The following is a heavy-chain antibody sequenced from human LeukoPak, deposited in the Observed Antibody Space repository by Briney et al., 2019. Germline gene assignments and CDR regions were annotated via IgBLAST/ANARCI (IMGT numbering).Heavy chain of an antibody. CDR1: GYTFTNYG. J-gene: IGHJ4*02. CDR3: ARDRDYGDYNTQDLFVY. D-gene: IGHD4-17*01. V-gene: IGHV1-18*01. CDR2: ISAYNGIT. Sequence: ASVKVSCKASGYTFTNYGISWVRQAPGQGLEWMGWISAYNGITNYAQKFQGRVTMTTDTSTSTAYMELRSLRSDDTAVYYCARDRDYGDYNTQDLFVYWGQGTLVTVSS.